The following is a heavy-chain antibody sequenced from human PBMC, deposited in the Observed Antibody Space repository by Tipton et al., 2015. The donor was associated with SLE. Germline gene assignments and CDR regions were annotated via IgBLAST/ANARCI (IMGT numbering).Heavy chain of an antibody. Sequence: SLRLSCATSGFTFSSYAMHWVRQAPGKGLEYVSAISGNGGSTYYADSVKGRFTISRDNSKNTLYLQMNSLRAEDTAVYYCAKHDSYGQSGFGYWGQGTLVTVSS. D-gene: IGHD5-18*01. CDR2: ISGNGGST. CDR3: AKHDSYGQSGFGY. J-gene: IGHJ4*02. V-gene: IGHV3-64*04. CDR1: GFTFSSYA.